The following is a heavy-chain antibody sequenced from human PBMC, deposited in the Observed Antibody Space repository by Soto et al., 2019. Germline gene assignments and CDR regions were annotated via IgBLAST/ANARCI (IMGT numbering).Heavy chain of an antibody. J-gene: IGHJ4*02. Sequence: QVQLVQSGAEVKKPGSSVKVSCKASGGTFSSYAISWVRQAPGQGLEWMGGIIPIFGTANYAQKFQGRVTITADEATSTAYMELSSLRSEDTAVYYCARDSGYYDSSGYYYFDYWGQGTLVTVSS. V-gene: IGHV1-69*01. CDR1: GGTFSSYA. CDR2: IIPIFGTA. D-gene: IGHD3-22*01. CDR3: ARDSGYYDSSGYYYFDY.